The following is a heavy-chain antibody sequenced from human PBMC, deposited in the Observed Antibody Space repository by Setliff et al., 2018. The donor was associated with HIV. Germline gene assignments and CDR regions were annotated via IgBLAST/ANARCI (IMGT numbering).Heavy chain of an antibody. V-gene: IGHV3-23*01. D-gene: IGHD3-22*01. CDR3: AKELAASGLGYFDS. J-gene: IGHJ4*02. CDR1: GFTFSSYA. Sequence: AGSLRLSCAASGFTFSSYAMSWVRQAPGEGLEWVSVILSTGERTFYADSVKGRFTISRDNSKNTVYLQMNSLRAEDTAEYYCAKELAASGLGYFDSWGRGILVTVSS. CDR2: ILSTGERT.